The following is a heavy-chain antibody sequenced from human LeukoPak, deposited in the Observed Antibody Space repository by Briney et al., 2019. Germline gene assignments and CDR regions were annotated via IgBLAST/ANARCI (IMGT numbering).Heavy chain of an antibody. CDR1: GGSISNYF. V-gene: IGHV4-4*07. Sequence: PSETLSLTCTVSGGSISNYFWSWVRQPAGKGLEWIGRIYSTGRSDYNPSLKSRITMSVDTSKNQFSLKLSSVTAADTAVYYCARGRKISSGYYHYFDYWGQGTLVTVSS. CDR3: ARGRKISSGYYHYFDY. J-gene: IGHJ4*02. CDR2: IYSTGRS. D-gene: IGHD3-22*01.